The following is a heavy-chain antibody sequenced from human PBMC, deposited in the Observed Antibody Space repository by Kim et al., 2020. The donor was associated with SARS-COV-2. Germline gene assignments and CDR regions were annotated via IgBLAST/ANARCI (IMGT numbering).Heavy chain of an antibody. D-gene: IGHD3-10*01. Sequence: VKGRFTISRDNAKNSLYLQMNSLRAEDTALYYCAKDIGSYGSGMEYGMDVWGQGTTVTVSS. CDR3: AKDIGSYGSGMEYGMDV. J-gene: IGHJ6*02. V-gene: IGHV3-9*01.